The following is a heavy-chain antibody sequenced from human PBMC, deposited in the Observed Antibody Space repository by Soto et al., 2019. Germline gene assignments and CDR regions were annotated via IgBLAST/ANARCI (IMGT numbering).Heavy chain of an antibody. V-gene: IGHV1-18*04. Sequence: ASVKVSCKASGYTFTSYGISWVRQAPGRGLEWMGWISAYNGNTNYAQKLQGRVIMTTDTSTSTAYMELRSLRSDDTAVYYCARDGLPAAIRPVTAFDIWGQGTMVTVSS. D-gene: IGHD2-2*02. CDR3: ARDGLPAAIRPVTAFDI. CDR1: GYTFTSYG. CDR2: ISAYNGNT. J-gene: IGHJ3*02.